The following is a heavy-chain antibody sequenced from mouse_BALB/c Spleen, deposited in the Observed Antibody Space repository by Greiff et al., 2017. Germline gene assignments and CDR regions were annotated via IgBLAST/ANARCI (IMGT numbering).Heavy chain of an antibody. V-gene: IGHV1S22*01. Sequence: LQQPGSELVRPGASVKLSCKASGYTFTSYWMHWVKQRPGQGLEWIGYIYPGSGSTNYDEKFKSKGTLTVDTSTSTAYMHLSSLTSEDSAVYYCSRDGYYEDYAMDYWGQGTSVTVSS. J-gene: IGHJ4*01. CDR2: IYPGSGST. CDR3: SRDGYYEDYAMDY. CDR1: GYTFTSYW. D-gene: IGHD2-3*01.